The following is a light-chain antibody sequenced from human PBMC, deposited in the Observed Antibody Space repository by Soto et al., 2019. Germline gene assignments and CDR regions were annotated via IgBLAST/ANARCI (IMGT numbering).Light chain of an antibody. Sequence: QSVLTQPPSVSAAPRQKVTISCSGSNSNIGNNFVSWYQHLPGTAPKLLIYDNDKRPSGIPDRLSGTKSGTSATLDITGLQTGDEADYYCATLYSSLIAGVFGGGTKLTVL. CDR2: DND. J-gene: IGLJ2*01. CDR1: NSNIGNNF. CDR3: ATLYSSLIAGV. V-gene: IGLV1-51*01.